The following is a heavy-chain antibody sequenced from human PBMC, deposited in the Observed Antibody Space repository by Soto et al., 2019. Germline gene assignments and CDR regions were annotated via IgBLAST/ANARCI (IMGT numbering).Heavy chain of an antibody. CDR1: GFTFSTYS. J-gene: IGHJ4*02. D-gene: IGHD2-15*01. CDR3: AREGGYCNGGGCRYFDY. Sequence: EVLLVESGGGLVKPGGSLRLPCAASGFTFSTYSMNWVRQAPGKGLEWVSSINTASYIYYADSVKGRFTISRDDAKNSLYLQMNSLRDEDTAVYYCAREGGYCNGGGCRYFDYWGQGTLVTVSS. V-gene: IGHV3-21*01. CDR2: INTASYI.